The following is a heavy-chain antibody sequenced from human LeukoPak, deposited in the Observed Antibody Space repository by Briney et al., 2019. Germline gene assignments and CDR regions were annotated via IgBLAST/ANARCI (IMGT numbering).Heavy chain of an antibody. CDR1: GGSISNYY. Sequence: SETLSLTCTVSGGSISNYYWSWIRQPPGKGLEWIGYIYYSGSTNYNPSLKSRVTISVDTSKNQFSLKLSSVTAADTAVYYCARTYDIFSWFDPWGQGTLVTVSS. CDR2: IYYSGST. V-gene: IGHV4-59*01. D-gene: IGHD3-9*01. CDR3: ARTYDIFSWFDP. J-gene: IGHJ5*02.